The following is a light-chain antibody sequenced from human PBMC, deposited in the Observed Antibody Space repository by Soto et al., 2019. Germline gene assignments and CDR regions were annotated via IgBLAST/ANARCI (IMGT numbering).Light chain of an antibody. CDR2: DVS. CDR1: TSDVGAYNF. Sequence: QSVLTQPASVSGSPGQSITISCTGTTSDVGAYNFVSWYQQHPGTAPKLMIYDVSNRPSGVSNRFSGSKSGNTASLTISGLQAEDEADYYCSSYTRSITLMVFGGGTKLTVL. CDR3: SSYTRSITLMV. V-gene: IGLV2-14*03. J-gene: IGLJ2*01.